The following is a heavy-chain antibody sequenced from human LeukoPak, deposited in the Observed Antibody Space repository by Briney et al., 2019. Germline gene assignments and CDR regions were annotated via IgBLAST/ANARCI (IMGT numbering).Heavy chain of an antibody. J-gene: IGHJ4*02. CDR2: IKHSGCT. V-gene: IGHV4-34*01. CDR3: ARRRIQLWSAPYDY. D-gene: IGHD5-18*01. CDR1: GGSFSGYY. Sequence: SETLSLTCAVYGGSFSGYYWSWIRQPPGKGLEWIGEIKHSGCTNYNPSLKSRVTISVDTSKNRFSLKLSSVTAADTAVYYCARRRIQLWSAPYDYWGQGTLVTVSS.